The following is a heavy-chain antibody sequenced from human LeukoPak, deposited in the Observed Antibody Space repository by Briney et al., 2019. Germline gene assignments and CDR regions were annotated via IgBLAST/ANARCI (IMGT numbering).Heavy chain of an antibody. CDR3: ARDGLHTAHFDY. Sequence: GGSLRLSCAASGFTFSTYTMNWVRQAPGKGLEWVSTVGDSSDVHYSDSVKGRFTISRDNARNSLYLQMNSLRDEDTAVYYCARDGLHTAHFDYWGQGTLVTVSS. CDR1: GFTFSTYT. CDR2: VGDSSDV. D-gene: IGHD5-18*01. J-gene: IGHJ4*02. V-gene: IGHV3-48*02.